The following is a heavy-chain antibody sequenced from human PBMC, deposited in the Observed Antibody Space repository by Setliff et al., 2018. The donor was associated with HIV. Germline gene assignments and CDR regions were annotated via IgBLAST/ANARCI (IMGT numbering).Heavy chain of an antibody. D-gene: IGHD1-26*01. V-gene: IGHV4-39*01. CDR1: GDSISSSRNY. J-gene: IGHJ4*02. CDR2: IHSSGST. CDR3: ASGEDSGSYGEPFDS. Sequence: SETLSLTCTVSGDSISSSRNYWGWIRQPPGKGLEWIGNIHSSGSTYYNTSLKSRVIISVDTSNNQFSLKLSSVTAADTAVYYCASGEDSGSYGEPFDSWGQGTLVTVSS.